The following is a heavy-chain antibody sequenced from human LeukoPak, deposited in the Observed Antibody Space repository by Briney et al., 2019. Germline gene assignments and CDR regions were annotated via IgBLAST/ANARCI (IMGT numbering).Heavy chain of an antibody. D-gene: IGHD6-6*01. CDR1: GFTFGDYY. CDR3: ARAGGGSSLLRFDY. CDR2: ISSSGGTI. J-gene: IGHJ4*02. V-gene: IGHV3-11*04. Sequence: PGGSLRLSCAASGFTFGDYYMSWIRQAPGKGLEWVSYISSSGGTIYYADSVKGRFTISRDNAKNSLFLQMNSLTAEDTAVYYCARAGGGSSLLRFDYWGQGTLATVSS.